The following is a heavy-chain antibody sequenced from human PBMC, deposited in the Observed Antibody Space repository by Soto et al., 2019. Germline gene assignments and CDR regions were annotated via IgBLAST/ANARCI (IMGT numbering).Heavy chain of an antibody. D-gene: IGHD4-17*01. CDR2: MNPNSGNT. V-gene: IGHV1-8*01. CDR3: ELGIKYGHYSRWFHP. CDR1: GYTFTSYD. Sequence: ASVKVSCKASGYTFTSYDINWVRQATGQGIEYLGWMNPNSGNTGYVKKFQGRVTMTRDTSMSTAYMELSSLRSEDTAVYYCELGIKYGHYSRWFHPWGPGTLVTVSS. J-gene: IGHJ5*02.